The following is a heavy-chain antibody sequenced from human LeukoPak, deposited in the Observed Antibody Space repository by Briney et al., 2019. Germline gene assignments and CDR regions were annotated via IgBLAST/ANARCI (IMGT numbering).Heavy chain of an antibody. CDR1: AGSISSYY. CDR3: ARVGSGSFDY. CDR2: IYYSGNT. D-gene: IGHD3-10*01. V-gene: IGHV4-59*01. Sequence: PSETLSLTCTVSAGSISSYYWSWIRQPPGKGLEWIGYIYYSGNTNCNPSLKSRVTISIDTSKNQFSLKLSSVTAADTAVYYCARVGSGSFDYWGQGTLVTVSS. J-gene: IGHJ4*02.